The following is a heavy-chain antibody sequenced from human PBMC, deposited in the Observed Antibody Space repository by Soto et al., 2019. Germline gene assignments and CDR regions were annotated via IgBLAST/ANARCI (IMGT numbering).Heavy chain of an antibody. CDR2: IYHSGST. J-gene: IGHJ5*01. D-gene: IGHD2-2*01. Sequence: SETLSLTCAVSGGSISSSNWWTWVRQPPGKGLEWIGEIYHSGSTNYNPSLKSRVIISLDKSKNQFSLKLTSVTAADTAVYYCARLTGYCISTRCLNWFDSWGQGTLVTASS. CDR1: GGSISSSNW. V-gene: IGHV4-4*02. CDR3: ARLTGYCISTRCLNWFDS.